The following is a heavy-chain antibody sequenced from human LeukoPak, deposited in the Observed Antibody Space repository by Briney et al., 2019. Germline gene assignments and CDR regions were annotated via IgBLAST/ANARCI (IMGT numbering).Heavy chain of an antibody. Sequence: SETLSLTCTVSGGSISSYYWSWIRQPPGKGLEWIGYIYYSGSTNYNPSLKSRVTISVDTSKNQFPLKLSSVTAADTAVYYCAREAGVPMDWGQGTLVTVSS. D-gene: IGHD2-8*01. V-gene: IGHV4-59*01. J-gene: IGHJ4*02. CDR2: IYYSGST. CDR1: GGSISSYY. CDR3: AREAGVPMD.